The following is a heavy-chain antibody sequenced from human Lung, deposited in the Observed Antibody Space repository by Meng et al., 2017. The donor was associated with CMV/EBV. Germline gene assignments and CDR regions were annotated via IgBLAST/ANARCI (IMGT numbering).Heavy chain of an antibody. J-gene: IGHJ4*02. CDR1: GFTFGDFA. D-gene: IGHD1-26*01. CDR2: IRRKGYGGTT. Sequence: GGSLRLSCTVSGFTFGDFAMTWVRQAPGKGLEWVGFIRRKGYGGTTEYAASVKGRFTISRDDSKSIAYLQMNSLKTEDTAVYYCTRWHSGSNCDYWGQGTLVTVSS. V-gene: IGHV3-49*04. CDR3: TRWHSGSNCDY.